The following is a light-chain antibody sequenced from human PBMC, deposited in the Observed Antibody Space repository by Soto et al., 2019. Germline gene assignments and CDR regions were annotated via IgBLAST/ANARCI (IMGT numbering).Light chain of an antibody. J-gene: IGKJ5*01. V-gene: IGKV1-39*01. CDR2: FIS. Sequence: DIAMTQSPSALCASVGATVTLTCRASQPISSYLNWYQHKPGEAPRLLIYFISRLQSGAPSRFSGSGSGKDFTLTIDSPQPEDTATYYCQQTYSRPVTFGQGTRLEIK. CDR1: QPISSY. CDR3: QQTYSRPVT.